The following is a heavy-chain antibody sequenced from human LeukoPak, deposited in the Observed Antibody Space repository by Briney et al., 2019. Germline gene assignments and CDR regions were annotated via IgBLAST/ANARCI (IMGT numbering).Heavy chain of an antibody. V-gene: IGHV1-8*03. CDR2: MNPNSGNT. CDR3: ATMYYDILTGYFDY. D-gene: IGHD3-9*01. Sequence: GASVKVSCKASGYTFTSYDINWVRQATGQGLEWMGWMNPNSGNTGYAQKFQGRVTITRNTSISTAYMELSSLRSEDTAVYYCATMYYDILTGYFDYWGQGTLVTVSS. J-gene: IGHJ4*02. CDR1: GYTFTSYD.